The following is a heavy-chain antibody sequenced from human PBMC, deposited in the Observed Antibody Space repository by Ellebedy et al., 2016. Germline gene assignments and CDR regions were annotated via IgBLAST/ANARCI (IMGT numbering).Heavy chain of an antibody. Sequence: GGSLRLSCAASGFTFSSYSMNWVRRAPGKGLEWVSSISSSSSYIYYADSVKGRFTISRDNAKNSLYLQMNSLRAEDTAVYYCARDGLYCSSTSCYQHFDYWGQGTLVTVSS. V-gene: IGHV3-21*01. J-gene: IGHJ4*02. CDR1: GFTFSSYS. CDR2: ISSSSSYI. D-gene: IGHD2-2*01. CDR3: ARDGLYCSSTSCYQHFDY.